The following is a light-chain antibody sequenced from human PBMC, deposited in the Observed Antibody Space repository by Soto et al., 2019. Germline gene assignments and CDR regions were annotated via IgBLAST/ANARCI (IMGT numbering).Light chain of an antibody. J-gene: IGLJ1*01. Sequence: QSSLTQPRSVSGSPCQSVPISCTGTTSDVGGYNHVSWNQRHPAKAPKLIIYAVSKRPSGFRDCFSGSKSGDTASLTISGLQAEDEADDYCCTYAGSYTYGFGTGTRSPS. CDR2: AVS. V-gene: IGLV2-11*01. CDR1: TSDVGGYNH. CDR3: CTYAGSYTYG.